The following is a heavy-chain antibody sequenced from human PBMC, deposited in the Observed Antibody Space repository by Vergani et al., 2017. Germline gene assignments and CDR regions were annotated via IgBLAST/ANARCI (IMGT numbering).Heavy chain of an antibody. CDR1: GGTFSSYT. CDR2: IIPILGIA. Sequence: QVQLVQSGAEVKKPGSSVKVSCKASGGTFSSYTISWVRQAPGQGLEWMGRIIPILGIANYAQKFQGRVTITADKSTSTAYMELSSLRSEDTAVYYCAGVSYYYGSGSYSSPLDYWGQGTLVTVSS. J-gene: IGHJ4*02. D-gene: IGHD3-10*01. V-gene: IGHV1-69*02. CDR3: AGVSYYYGSGSYSSPLDY.